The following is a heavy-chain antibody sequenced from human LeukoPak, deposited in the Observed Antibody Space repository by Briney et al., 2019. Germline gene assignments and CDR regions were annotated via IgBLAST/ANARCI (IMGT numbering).Heavy chain of an antibody. CDR1: GFTFSSHW. CDR2: IKSDGSST. J-gene: IGHJ5*02. V-gene: IGHV3-74*01. Sequence: AGGSLRLSCAASGFTFSSHWMHWVRQAPGKGLVWVSRIKSDGSSTSYADSVKGRFTISRDNAKNTLYLQMNSLRAEDTAVYYCARDLPDYGGLSWGQGTLVSVSS. CDR3: ARDLPDYGGLS. D-gene: IGHD4/OR15-4a*01.